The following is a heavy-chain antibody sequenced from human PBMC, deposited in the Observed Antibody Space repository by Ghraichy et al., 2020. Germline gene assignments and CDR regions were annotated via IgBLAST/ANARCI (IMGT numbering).Heavy chain of an antibody. V-gene: IGHV4-34*01. CDR1: GESFNGYY. J-gene: IGHJ4*02. CDR3: ARGRTWAYYFDY. CDR2: ITHTGST. D-gene: IGHD1-14*01. Sequence: SQTLSLTCAVHGESFNGYYWTWIRQPPGKGLEWIGEITHTGSTNYNPSLNRPVTMSLDTSKNQFSLKLTSVTAADTAVYYCARGRTWAYYFDYWGQGTLVPVSS.